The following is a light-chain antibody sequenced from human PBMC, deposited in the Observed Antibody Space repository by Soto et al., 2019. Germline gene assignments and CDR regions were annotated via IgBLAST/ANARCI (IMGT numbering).Light chain of an antibody. V-gene: IGKV3-15*01. J-gene: IGKJ1*01. CDR3: QQYSNWPWT. Sequence: EIVMTQSPATLSVSPGERATLSCRASQSVSSNLAWYQQRPGQAPRLLIYGASTRATGIPARISGSGSGTEFTLTISSLLSEDFAVYYCQQYSNWPWTLGQGTKVEIK. CDR2: GAS. CDR1: QSVSSN.